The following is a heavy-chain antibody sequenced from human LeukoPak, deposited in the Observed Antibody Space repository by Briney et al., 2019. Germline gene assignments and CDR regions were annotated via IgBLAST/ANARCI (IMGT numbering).Heavy chain of an antibody. D-gene: IGHD3-10*01. V-gene: IGHV3-30*18. CDR1: GFTFTSHG. Sequence: SGGSLTLSCAASGFTFTSHGVHWVRQAPGKGLEGVAVNLVDGTNRYVESVKGRYTISRDNSKNTVYLQMNGLRAEDTAVYYCAKDPSDLGGSGSYNYFDCWGQGTLVTVSS. CDR3: AKDPSDLGGSGSYNYFDC. CDR2: NLVDGTNR. J-gene: IGHJ4*02.